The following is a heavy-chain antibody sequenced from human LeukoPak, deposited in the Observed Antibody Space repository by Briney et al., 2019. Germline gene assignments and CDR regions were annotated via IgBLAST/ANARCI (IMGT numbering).Heavy chain of an antibody. Sequence: PSETLSLTCTVAGGSISSYYWSWIRQPPGKGLEWIGYISYSGSTNYNPSRKSRVTISVDTSKNQFSLKLSSVTAADTAVYYCARSADYYGSGSYLRSDAFDIWGQGTMVTVSS. D-gene: IGHD3-10*01. CDR3: ARSADYYGSGSYLRSDAFDI. V-gene: IGHV4-59*08. J-gene: IGHJ3*02. CDR1: GGSISSYY. CDR2: ISYSGST.